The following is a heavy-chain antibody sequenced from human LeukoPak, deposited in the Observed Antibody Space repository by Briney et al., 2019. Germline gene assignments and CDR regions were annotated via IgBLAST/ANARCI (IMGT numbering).Heavy chain of an antibody. CDR3: AKDDGSGYYEYFQH. CDR1: GFTFSSYG. D-gene: IGHD3-22*01. Sequence: PGGSLRLSCAASGFTFSSYGMSWVRQAPGKGLEWVSAISGSGGSTYYADSVKGRFTISRDNSKNTLYLQMNSLRAEDTAVYYCAKDDGSGYYEYFQHWGQGTLVTVSS. J-gene: IGHJ1*01. CDR2: ISGSGGST. V-gene: IGHV3-23*01.